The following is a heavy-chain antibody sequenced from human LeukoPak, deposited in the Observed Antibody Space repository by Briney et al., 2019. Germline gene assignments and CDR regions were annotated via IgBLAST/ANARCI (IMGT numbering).Heavy chain of an antibody. D-gene: IGHD6-13*01. CDR3: ARRPSGGSSWYYFDY. CDR1: GYSFTSYW. V-gene: IGHV5-51*01. CDR2: IYPGDSDT. J-gene: IGHJ4*02. Sequence: GESLKISCKGSGYSFTSYWIGWVRQLPGKGLEWMGIIYPGDSDTRYSPSFQGQVTISADKSISTAYQQWSSLKASDTAMYYCARRPSGGSSWYYFDYWGQGTLVTVSS.